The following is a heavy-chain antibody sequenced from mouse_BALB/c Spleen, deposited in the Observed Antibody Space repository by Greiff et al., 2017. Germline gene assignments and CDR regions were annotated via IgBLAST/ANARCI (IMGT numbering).Heavy chain of an antibody. CDR3: ARHGSSYENYAMDY. CDR2: ISSGGSYT. D-gene: IGHD1-1*01. J-gene: IGHJ4*01. CDR1: GFTFSSYA. V-gene: IGHV5-9-3*01. Sequence: EVQLVESGGGLVKPGGSLKLSCAASGFTFSSYAMSWVRQTPEKRLEWVATISSGGSYTYYPDSVKGRFTISRDNAKNTLYLQMSSLRSEDTAMYYCARHGSSYENYAMDYWGKGTSVTVSS.